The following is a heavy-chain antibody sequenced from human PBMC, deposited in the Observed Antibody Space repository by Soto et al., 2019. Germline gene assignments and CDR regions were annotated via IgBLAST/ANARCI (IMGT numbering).Heavy chain of an antibody. V-gene: IGHV1-69*01. D-gene: IGHD3-3*01. CDR2: IIPILGTP. Sequence: SVXVSCKASGGTFSSYAINWVRQAPGQGLEWMAGIIPILGTPNYAQKFQGRVTITADESTSTAYMELSSLRSEDTAVYYCARDRYDFWSGYLMDYWGQRTLVTVSS. J-gene: IGHJ4*02. CDR3: ARDRYDFWSGYLMDY. CDR1: GGTFSSYA.